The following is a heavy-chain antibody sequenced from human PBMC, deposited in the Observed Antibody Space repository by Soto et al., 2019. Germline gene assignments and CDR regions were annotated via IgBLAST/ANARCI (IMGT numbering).Heavy chain of an antibody. CDR3: ARDAPGYSSGWYARDYYYGMDV. CDR2: ISAYNGNT. Sequence: QVQLVQSGAEVKKPGASVKVSCKASGYTFTSYGISWVRQAPGQGLEWMGWISAYNGNTNYAQKLQGRVTITTDTSTSTAYMELRGLRSDDTAVYYGARDAPGYSSGWYARDYYYGMDVWGQGTTVTVSS. CDR1: GYTFTSYG. V-gene: IGHV1-18*01. J-gene: IGHJ6*02. D-gene: IGHD6-19*01.